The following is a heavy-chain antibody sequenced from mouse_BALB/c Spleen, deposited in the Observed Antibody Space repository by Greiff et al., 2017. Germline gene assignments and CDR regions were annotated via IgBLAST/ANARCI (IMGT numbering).Heavy chain of an antibody. V-gene: IGHV14-4*02. CDR2: IDPENGDT. Sequence: EVQLQQSGAELVRSGASVKLSCTASGFNIKDYYMHWVKQRPEQGLEWIGWIDPENGDTEYAPKFQGKATMTADTSSNTAYLQLSSLTSEDTAVYYCNQRRGDYWGQGTTLTVSS. J-gene: IGHJ2*01. D-gene: IGHD2-12*01. CDR1: GFNIKDYY. CDR3: NQRRGDY.